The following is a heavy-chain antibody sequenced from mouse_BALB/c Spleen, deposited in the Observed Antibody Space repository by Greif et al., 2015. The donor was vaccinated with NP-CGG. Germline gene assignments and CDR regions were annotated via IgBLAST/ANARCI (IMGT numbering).Heavy chain of an antibody. V-gene: IGHV14-4*02. CDR2: IDPENGDT. Sequence: EVQLQQSGAELVRSGASVKLSCTASGFNIKDYYMHWVKQRPEQGLEWIGWIDPENGDTEYAPKFQGKATMTADTSSNTAYLQLSSLTSEDTAVYYCNAGRAGAYWGQGTLVTVSA. CDR1: GFNIKDYY. D-gene: IGHD3-1*01. CDR3: NAGRAGAY. J-gene: IGHJ3*01.